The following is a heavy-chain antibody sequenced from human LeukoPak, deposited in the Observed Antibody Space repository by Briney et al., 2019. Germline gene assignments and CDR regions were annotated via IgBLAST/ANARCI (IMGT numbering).Heavy chain of an antibody. Sequence: SETLSLTCTVSGGSTSSSSYYWGWIRQPPGKGLEWIGSIYYSGSTYYNPSLKSRVTISVDTSKNQFSLKLSSVTAADTAVYYCARDYDILTGYYCALGYWGQGTLVTVSS. D-gene: IGHD3-9*01. CDR1: GGSTSSSSYY. J-gene: IGHJ4*02. V-gene: IGHV4-39*07. CDR3: ARDYDILTGYYCALGY. CDR2: IYYSGST.